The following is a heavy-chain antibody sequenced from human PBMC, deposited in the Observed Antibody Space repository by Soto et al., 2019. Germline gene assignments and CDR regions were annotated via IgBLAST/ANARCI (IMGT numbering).Heavy chain of an antibody. CDR3: AAANSGSYFKFDY. CDR2: ISYDGSNK. J-gene: IGHJ4*02. CDR1: GFTFSSYA. V-gene: IGHV3-30-3*01. Sequence: QVQLVESGGGVVQPGRSLRLSCAASGFTFSSYAMHWVRQAPGKGLEWVAVISYDGSNKYYADSVKGRFTISRDNSKNTLYLQMNSLRAEDTAVYYCAAANSGSYFKFDYWGQGTLVTVSS. D-gene: IGHD1-26*01.